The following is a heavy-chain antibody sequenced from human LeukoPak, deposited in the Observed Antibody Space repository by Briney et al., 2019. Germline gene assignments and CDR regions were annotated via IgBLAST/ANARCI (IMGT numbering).Heavy chain of an antibody. CDR1: GYTFTSYG. J-gene: IGHJ4*02. CDR2: ISAYNGNT. Sequence: ASAKVSCKASGYTFTSYGISWVRQAPGQGLEWMGWISAYNGNTNYAQKLQGRVTMTTDTSTSTAYMELRSLRSDDTAVYYCARTFEVVTAIKNLEAGYWGQGTLVTVSS. D-gene: IGHD2-21*02. V-gene: IGHV1-18*01. CDR3: ARTFEVVTAIKNLEAGY.